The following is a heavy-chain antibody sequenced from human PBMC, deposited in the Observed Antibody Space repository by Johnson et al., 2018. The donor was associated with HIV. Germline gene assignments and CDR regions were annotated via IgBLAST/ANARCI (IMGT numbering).Heavy chain of an antibody. V-gene: IGHV3-9*01. CDR3: AKAPGTGGWGASDI. CDR2: ISWHSGSI. Sequence: VQLVESGGGLVQPGRSLRLSCAASGFTFDDYAMHWVRQAPGKGLEWVSGISWHSGSIGYADSVKGRFTISRDNPKNSLYLHMNSLRAEDPALYYCAKAPGTGGWGASDIWGRGTMVTVSS. CDR1: GFTFDDYA. D-gene: IGHD1-14*01. J-gene: IGHJ3*02.